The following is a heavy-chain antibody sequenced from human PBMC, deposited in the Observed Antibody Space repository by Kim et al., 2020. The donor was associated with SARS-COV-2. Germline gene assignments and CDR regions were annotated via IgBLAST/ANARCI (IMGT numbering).Heavy chain of an antibody. V-gene: IGHV3-15*01. CDR3: TTEEEGPQYYYGSGSYTWFDP. Sequence: GGSLRLSCAASGFTFSNAWMSWVRQAPGKGLEWVGRIKSKTDGGTTDYAAPVKGRFTISRDDSKNTLYLQMNSLKTEDTAVYYCTTEEEGPQYYYGSGSYTWFDPWGQGTLVTVSS. J-gene: IGHJ5*02. D-gene: IGHD3-10*01. CDR2: IKSKTDGGTT. CDR1: GFTFSNAW.